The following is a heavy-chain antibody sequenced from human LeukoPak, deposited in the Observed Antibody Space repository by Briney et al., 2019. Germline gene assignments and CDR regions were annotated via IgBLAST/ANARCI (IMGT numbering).Heavy chain of an antibody. CDR3: ARVVSWFDP. Sequence: PPETLSLTCAVYGGSFSGYYWSWIRQPPGKGLEWIGEINHSGSTNYNPSLKSRVTISVDTSKNQFSLKLSSVTAADTAVYYCARVVSWFDPWGQGTLVTVSS. CDR1: GGSFSGYY. CDR2: INHSGST. V-gene: IGHV4-34*01. J-gene: IGHJ5*02.